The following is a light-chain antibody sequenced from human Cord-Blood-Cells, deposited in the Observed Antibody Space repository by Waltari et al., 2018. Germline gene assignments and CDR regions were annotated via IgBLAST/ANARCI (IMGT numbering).Light chain of an antibody. CDR3: NSRDSSGNHVV. J-gene: IGLJ2*01. Sequence: SSELTQAPTVSVALGQTVRITCQGASLRSSYASWYQQKPGQAPVLVIYGKNNRPSGIPDRFSGSSSGNTASLTITGAQAEDEADYYCNSRDSSGNHVVFGGGTKLTVL. V-gene: IGLV3-19*01. CDR2: GKN. CDR1: SLRSSY.